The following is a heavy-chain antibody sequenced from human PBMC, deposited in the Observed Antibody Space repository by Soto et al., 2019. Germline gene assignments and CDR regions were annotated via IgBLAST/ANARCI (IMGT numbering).Heavy chain of an antibody. Sequence: GGSLRLSCAASGFTFSSYAMSWVRQAPGKGLEWVSAISGSGGSTYYADSVKGRFTISRDNSKNTLYLQMNSLRAEDTAVYYCAKDGRNSSSWSYYFDYWGQGTLVTVSS. CDR3: AKDGRNSSSWSYYFDY. D-gene: IGHD6-13*01. CDR1: GFTFSSYA. V-gene: IGHV3-23*01. J-gene: IGHJ4*02. CDR2: ISGSGGST.